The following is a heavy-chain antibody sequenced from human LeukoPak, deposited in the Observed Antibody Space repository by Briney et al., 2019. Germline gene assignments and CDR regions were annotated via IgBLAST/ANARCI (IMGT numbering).Heavy chain of an antibody. D-gene: IGHD2-15*01. CDR1: GVSISSTIYS. CDR2: IYHSGST. CDR3: ARENLGYCSGGSCPSH. Sequence: SETLSLTCVVSGVSISSTIYSWGWIRQPPGKGLEWIGNIYHSGSTYYNPSLESRVTISVDTSKNQFSLKLSSVTAADTAVYYCARENLGYCSGGSCPSHWGQGTLVTVSS. V-gene: IGHV4-30-2*01. J-gene: IGHJ4*02.